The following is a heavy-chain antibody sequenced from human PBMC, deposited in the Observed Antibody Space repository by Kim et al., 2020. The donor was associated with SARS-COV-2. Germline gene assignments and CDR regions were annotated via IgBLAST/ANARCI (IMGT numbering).Heavy chain of an antibody. CDR3: ARDRYCSSTSCYDGPGYYYGTDV. D-gene: IGHD2-2*01. CDR1: GFTFSTYT. V-gene: IGHV3-30-3*01. CDR2: ISYDGSNK. J-gene: IGHJ6*02. Sequence: GGSLRLSCAASGFTFSTYTMHWVRQAPGKGLEWVAVISYDGSNKYYADSVKGRFTISRDNSKNTLYLEMNSLRAEDTAVYYCARDRYCSSTSCYDGPGYYYGTDVWGQGTTVTVSS.